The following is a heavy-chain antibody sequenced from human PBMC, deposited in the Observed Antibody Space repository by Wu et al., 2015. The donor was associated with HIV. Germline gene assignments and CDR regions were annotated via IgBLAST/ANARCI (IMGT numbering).Heavy chain of an antibody. CDR2: INYSGTT. CDR3: ARGQPLYSGGWSIWNWFGP. D-gene: IGHD6-19*01. Sequence: QVQLQQWGAGLLKPSETLSLTCGVYGGSFSDYQWSWIRQSAGKGLEWIGEINYSGTTNYNPSLGSRVIISADTSKNQFSLRLQSVTAADTAVYYCARGQPLYSGGWSIWNWFGPGARGAWSPSPQ. V-gene: IGHV4-34*02. CDR1: GGSFSDYQ. J-gene: IGHJ5*02.